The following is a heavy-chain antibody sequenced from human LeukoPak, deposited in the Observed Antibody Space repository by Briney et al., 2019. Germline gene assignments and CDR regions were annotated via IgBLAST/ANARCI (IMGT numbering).Heavy chain of an antibody. J-gene: IGHJ4*02. CDR3: AISDYGGKSPPLDY. D-gene: IGHD4-23*01. V-gene: IGHV1-2*02. CDR2: INLNSGGT. Sequence: SVKASCKASGYTFTGYFIHGVRQAAGQGLEWMGWINLNSGGTNYAQKFQGRVTITRDTAISPAYMGVCRRRSDDTAVCYCAISDYGGKSPPLDYCGQGTLVTVSS. CDR1: GYTFTGYF.